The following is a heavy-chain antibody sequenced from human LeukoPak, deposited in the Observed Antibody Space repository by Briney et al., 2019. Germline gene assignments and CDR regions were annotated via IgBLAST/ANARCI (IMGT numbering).Heavy chain of an antibody. CDR3: ARARSMEMATIARETDYYYGMDV. V-gene: IGHV1-69*13. CDR1: GGTFSSYA. CDR2: IIPIFGTA. D-gene: IGHD5-24*01. Sequence: GASVKVSCKASGGTFSSYAISWVRQAPGQGLEWMGGIIPIFGTASYAQKFQGRVTITADESTSTAYMELSSLRSEDTAVYYCARARSMEMATIARETDYYYGMDVWGQGTTVTVSS. J-gene: IGHJ6*02.